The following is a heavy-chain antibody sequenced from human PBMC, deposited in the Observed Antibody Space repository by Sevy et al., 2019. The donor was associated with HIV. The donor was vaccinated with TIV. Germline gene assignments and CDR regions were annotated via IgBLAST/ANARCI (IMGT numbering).Heavy chain of an antibody. CDR2: FDPEDGER. D-gene: IGHD3-22*01. CDR1: GYTLTNLS. V-gene: IGHV1-24*01. Sequence: ASLKVSCKVSGYTLTNLSMHWVRQAPGRGLEWMGSFDPEDGERIYAQNFQGRVTMSEDTSTDTAYMDLSSLRSDDTAVYYCAATREYYYGNSGYFDYWGQGTLVTVSS. CDR3: AATREYYYGNSGYFDY. J-gene: IGHJ4*02.